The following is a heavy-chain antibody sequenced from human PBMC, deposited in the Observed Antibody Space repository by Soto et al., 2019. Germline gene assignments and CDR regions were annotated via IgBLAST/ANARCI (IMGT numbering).Heavy chain of an antibody. CDR1: GFTFSSSG. D-gene: IGHD6-13*01. CDR2: IVVGSGNT. Sequence: SVKVSCKASGFTFSSSGIHWVRQARGQRLEWIGWIVVGSGNTNYAQKFQERVTITRDVSTNTAYMELTSLRSEDTAVYYCARDRGAAAGTVWFDPWGQGTLVTVSS. V-gene: IGHV1-58*02. CDR3: ARDRGAAAGTVWFDP. J-gene: IGHJ5*02.